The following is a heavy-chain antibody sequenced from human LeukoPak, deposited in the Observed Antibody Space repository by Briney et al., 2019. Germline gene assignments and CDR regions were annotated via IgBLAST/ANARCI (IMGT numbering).Heavy chain of an antibody. Sequence: GGSLRLSCAASEFTFSSYWMSWVRQAPGKGLEWVANIKQDGSEKYYVDSVKGRFTISRDNAKNSLYLQMNSLRAEDTAVYYCAGGGDGYYDSSVWGQGTLVTVSS. D-gene: IGHD3-22*01. CDR3: AGGGDGYYDSSV. CDR1: EFTFSSYW. CDR2: IKQDGSEK. J-gene: IGHJ4*02. V-gene: IGHV3-7*04.